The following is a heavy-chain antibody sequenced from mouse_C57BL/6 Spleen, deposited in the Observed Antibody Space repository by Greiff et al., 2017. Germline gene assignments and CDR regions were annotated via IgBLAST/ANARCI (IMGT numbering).Heavy chain of an antibody. CDR2: ISNKANGYTT. V-gene: IGHV7-4*01. D-gene: IGHD4-1*01. J-gene: IGHJ2*01. CDR3: VKGWDGYFDY. Sequence: EVTLVESGGGLVQPGASLRLSCAASGFTFTDYYMSWVRQPPGKAPEWLALISNKANGYTTEYTASVKGRFTISRDNSQNILYLQMNTLRAEDSATYYCVKGWDGYFDYWGQGTTLTVSS. CDR1: GFTFTDYY.